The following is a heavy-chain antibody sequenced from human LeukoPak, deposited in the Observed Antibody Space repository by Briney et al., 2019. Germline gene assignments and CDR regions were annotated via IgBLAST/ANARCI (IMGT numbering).Heavy chain of an antibody. Sequence: GSSVKVSCTASGGTFSSYAISWVRQAPGQGLEWMGGIIPIFGTANYAQKFQGRVTITADESTSTAYMELSSLRSEDTAVYYCARGVEMATIFGYYFDYWGQGTLVTVSS. D-gene: IGHD5-24*01. V-gene: IGHV1-69*01. CDR2: IIPIFGTA. CDR3: ARGVEMATIFGYYFDY. J-gene: IGHJ4*02. CDR1: GGTFSSYA.